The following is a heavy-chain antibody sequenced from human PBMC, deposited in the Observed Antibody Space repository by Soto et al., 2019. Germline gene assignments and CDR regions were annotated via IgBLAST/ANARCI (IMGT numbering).Heavy chain of an antibody. CDR2: INPNTGGT. CDR3: ARRVFRGALDY. CDR1: GYTFTDYY. V-gene: IGHV1-2*02. J-gene: IGHJ4*02. D-gene: IGHD4-17*01. Sequence: QVHLVQSGGEVKKPGASVKVSCKASGYTFTDYYIHWVRQAPGQGLEWMGWINPNTGGTSFAQKVPGGVTMTRDTSISTVYMQLTTLKFDDTAMYFCARRVFRGALDYWGQGTLVTVSS.